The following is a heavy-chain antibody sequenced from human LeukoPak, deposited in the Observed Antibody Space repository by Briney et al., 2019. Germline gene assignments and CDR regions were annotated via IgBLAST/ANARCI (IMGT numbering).Heavy chain of an antibody. Sequence: ASVKVSCKASGGTFSSYAISWVRQAPGQGLEWIGGIIPIFGTANYAQKFQGRVTITADESTSTAYMELSSLRSEDTAVYYCARDIRTTVTPHFDYWGQGTLVTVSS. D-gene: IGHD4-17*01. J-gene: IGHJ4*02. CDR3: ARDIRTTVTPHFDY. CDR2: IIPIFGTA. CDR1: GGTFSSYA. V-gene: IGHV1-69*13.